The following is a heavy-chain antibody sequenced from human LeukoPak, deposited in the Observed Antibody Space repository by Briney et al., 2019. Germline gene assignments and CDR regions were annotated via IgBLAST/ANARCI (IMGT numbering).Heavy chain of an antibody. CDR3: AKASGSGTYYKSPFDY. V-gene: IGHV3-23*01. CDR1: EFTFSTYA. J-gene: IGHJ4*02. D-gene: IGHD3-10*01. Sequence: GGSLRLSCAASEFTFSTYAMSWVRQAPGKGLEWVSAIGGSGGSTYYADSVKGRFTISRDNSENTLYLQMNSLRAEDTAVYYCAKASGSGTYYKSPFDYWGQGTLVTVSS. CDR2: IGGSGGST.